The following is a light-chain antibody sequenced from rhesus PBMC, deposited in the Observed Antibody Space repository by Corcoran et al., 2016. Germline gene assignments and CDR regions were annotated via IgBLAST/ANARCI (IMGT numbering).Light chain of an antibody. CDR2: SSS. J-gene: IGKJ2*01. CDR3: QQGYSTPYS. Sequence: DIQMSQPPSSLSSPVVDKVTIPCRARQGLSNVLAWYQHKPGKAPKLLIYSSSSLERGVPSRFRASRSGTDFTLTISSLQPEDFATYYCQQGYSTPYSFGQGTKGEIK. V-gene: IGKV1-33*02. CDR1: QGLSNV.